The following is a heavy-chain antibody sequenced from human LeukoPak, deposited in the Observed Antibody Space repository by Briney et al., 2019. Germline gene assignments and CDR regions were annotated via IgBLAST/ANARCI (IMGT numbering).Heavy chain of an antibody. Sequence: GGSLRLSCAASGFTFSDYYMSWIRQVPGKGLEWVSYIGRSGTTIHYADSVKGRFTISWDDAKKSLYLQMNSLRAEDTAVYYCARSGKIYFDWLLDYWGQGTLVTVSS. CDR3: ARSGKIYFDWLLDY. CDR2: IGRSGTTI. J-gene: IGHJ4*02. D-gene: IGHD3-9*01. CDR1: GFTFSDYY. V-gene: IGHV3-11*04.